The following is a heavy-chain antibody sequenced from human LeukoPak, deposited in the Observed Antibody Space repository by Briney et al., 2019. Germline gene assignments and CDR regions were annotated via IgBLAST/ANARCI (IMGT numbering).Heavy chain of an antibody. D-gene: IGHD3-10*01. Sequence: GGSPRLSCAASGFTFSTYWMHWVRQAPGKGLVWVSHINTVGSRTDYTDSVKGRFTVSRDNAKNTLYLQMNSLRAEDTAVYYCAFGTVSQSFNHWGQGTLVTISS. CDR2: INTVGSRT. CDR3: AFGTVSQSFNH. V-gene: IGHV3-74*01. CDR1: GFTFSTYW. J-gene: IGHJ4*02.